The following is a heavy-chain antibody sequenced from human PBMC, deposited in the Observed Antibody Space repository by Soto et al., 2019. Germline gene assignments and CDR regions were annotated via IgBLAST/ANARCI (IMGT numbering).Heavy chain of an antibody. Sequence: SETLSLTCTVSGGSIGSYYWSWIRQPPGKGLEWIGYIYYSGSTNYNPSLKSRVTISVDTSKNQFSLKLSSVTAADTAVYYCARHSSSSFYYYYYYMDVWGKGTTVTVSS. CDR2: IYYSGST. CDR3: ARHSSSSFYYYYYYMDV. V-gene: IGHV4-59*08. J-gene: IGHJ6*03. D-gene: IGHD6-6*01. CDR1: GGSIGSYY.